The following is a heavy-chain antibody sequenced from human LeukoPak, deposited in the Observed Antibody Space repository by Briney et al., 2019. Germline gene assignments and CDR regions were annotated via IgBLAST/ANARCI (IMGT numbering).Heavy chain of an antibody. Sequence: SVKVSCKXSRGTFKNYAISWVRQAPGQGLEWMGGIIPISDATYYAQKFQVRVTITADESTTTAYMELSSLRSEDTAVYYCANHYCSGGTCYNRYYYYYMDVWATGTTVTVSS. J-gene: IGHJ6*03. V-gene: IGHV1-69*01. CDR3: ANHYCSGGTCYNRYYYYYMDV. CDR2: IIPISDAT. D-gene: IGHD2-15*01. CDR1: RGTFKNYA.